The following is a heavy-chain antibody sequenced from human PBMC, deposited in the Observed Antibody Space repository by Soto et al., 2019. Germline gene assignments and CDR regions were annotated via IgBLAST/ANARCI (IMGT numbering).Heavy chain of an antibody. CDR1: RFTFTSYY. V-gene: IGHV1-46*01. J-gene: IGHJ4*02. CDR3: ARVCEFYYDSSGYYGYYFDY. CDR2: INPSGGST. D-gene: IGHD3-22*01. Sequence: ASVKVSCKASRFTFTSYYMYWARQSPGQGLEWMGIINPSGGSTSYAQKFQGRVTMTRDTSTSTVYMELSSLRSEDTAVYYCARVCEFYYDSSGYYGYYFDYWGQGTLVTVSS.